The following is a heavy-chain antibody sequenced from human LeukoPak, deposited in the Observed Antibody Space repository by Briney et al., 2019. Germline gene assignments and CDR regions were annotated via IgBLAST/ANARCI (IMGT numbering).Heavy chain of an antibody. CDR1: GDSISGSSYF. Sequence: KTSETLSLTCTVSGDSISGSSYFWAWIRQPPGKGLEWIGSVYSSGSTYYNPSLRSQITISVDTSKNQFSLKLTSVAAADTAMYYCTRDMEYPGAGFDYWGQGIPVTVSS. CDR2: VYSSGST. V-gene: IGHV4-39*07. CDR3: TRDMEYPGAGFDY. J-gene: IGHJ4*02. D-gene: IGHD3-3*01.